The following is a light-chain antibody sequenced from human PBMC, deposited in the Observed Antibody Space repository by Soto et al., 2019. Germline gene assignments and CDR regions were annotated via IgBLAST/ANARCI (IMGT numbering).Light chain of an antibody. J-gene: IGKJ1*01. V-gene: IGKV3-20*01. CDR3: QPYCSSGR. Sequence: VLTQSAGTRSLSPKKVDTLSRRASESVSNNYLAWYQQRPGQAPRVLIYGASIRATDIPDRFSGSGSGTDFTLTIRRLEPEDFAVYYCQPYCSSGRFAQGTQLDIK. CDR2: GAS. CDR1: ESVSNNY.